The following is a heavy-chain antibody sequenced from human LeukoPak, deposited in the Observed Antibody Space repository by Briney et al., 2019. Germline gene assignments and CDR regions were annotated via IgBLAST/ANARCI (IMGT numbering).Heavy chain of an antibody. CDR1: GGSISSYY. CDR3: ARRAYSAAYWKHFDY. CDR2: IYYSGST. J-gene: IGHJ4*02. Sequence: PSETLSLTCTVSGGSISSYYWSWIRQPPGKGLEWIGYIYYSGSTNYNPSLKSRVTISVDTSKNQFSLKLSSVTGADTAVYFCARRAYSAAYWKHFDYWGQGTLVTVSS. D-gene: IGHD1-1*01. V-gene: IGHV4-59*08.